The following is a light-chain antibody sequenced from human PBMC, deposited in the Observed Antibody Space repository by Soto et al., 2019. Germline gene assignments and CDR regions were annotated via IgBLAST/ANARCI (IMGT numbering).Light chain of an antibody. CDR3: QHRFKWPWT. CDR1: QSVRTN. Sequence: MTQIPAPMSVPPGQTVTLSYGASQSVRTNLAWYQQRPGQAPRLLIHYSSTRATDVPARFSGSGSGTDFTLTISSLEPEDVAVYYCQHRFKWPWTVGQGTQLEIK. CDR2: YSS. J-gene: IGKJ1*01. V-gene: IGKV3-11*01.